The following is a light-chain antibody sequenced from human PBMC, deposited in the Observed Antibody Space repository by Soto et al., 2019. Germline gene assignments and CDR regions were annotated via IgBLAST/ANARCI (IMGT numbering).Light chain of an antibody. CDR1: QSVSSSY. CDR2: GAS. CDR3: QQYGSSPVT. Sequence: IVLTQSPCTLSLSPGERATLSCSASQSVSSSYLAWYQQKPGQAPRLLIYGASSRATGIPDRFSGSGSGTDFTLTISRLEPEDFAVYYCQQYGSSPVTFGEGTKVDI. J-gene: IGKJ1*01. V-gene: IGKV3-20*01.